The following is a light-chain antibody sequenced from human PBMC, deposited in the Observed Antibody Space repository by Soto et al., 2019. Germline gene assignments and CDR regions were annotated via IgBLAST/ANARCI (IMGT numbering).Light chain of an antibody. CDR2: GNN. CDR3: QSYDRTLSGSV. Sequence: QLVLTQPPSVSGAPGQGVTISCTGSSSNIGTGYDVHWYQQLPGTAPKLVIYGNNNRPSGVPDRFSGSKSGTSASLAITGLQAEDEADYYCQSYDRTLSGSVFGGGTKVTV. J-gene: IGLJ3*02. V-gene: IGLV1-40*01. CDR1: SSNIGTGYD.